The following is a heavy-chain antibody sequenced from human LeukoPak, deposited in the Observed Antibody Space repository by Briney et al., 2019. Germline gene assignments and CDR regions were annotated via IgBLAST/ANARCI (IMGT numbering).Heavy chain of an antibody. CDR2: IYPGDSDT. V-gene: IGHV5-51*01. CDR1: GYSFTSYW. D-gene: IGHD5-18*01. CDR3: ARQSGYSYGYSDY. J-gene: IGHJ4*02. Sequence: GESLQISCKGSGYSFTSYWIGWVRQMPGKGLEWMGIIYPGDSDTRYSPSFQGQVTISADKSISTAYLQWSSLKASDTATYYCARQSGYSYGYSDYWGQGTLVTVSS.